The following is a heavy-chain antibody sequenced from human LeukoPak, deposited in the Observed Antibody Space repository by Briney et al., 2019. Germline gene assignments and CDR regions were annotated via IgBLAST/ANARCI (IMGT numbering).Heavy chain of an antibody. J-gene: IGHJ3*02. V-gene: IGHV1-2*04. CDR3: ARGLRYCSGSSCYDREDAFDI. Sequence: ASVRVSCKASGYTFTGYYMHWVRQAPGQGLEWMGWINPNSGGTNYAQKFQGWVTMTRDTSISTAYMELSRLRSDDTAVYYCARGLRYCSGSSCYDREDAFDIWGQGTMVTVSS. D-gene: IGHD2-15*01. CDR2: INPNSGGT. CDR1: GYTFTGYY.